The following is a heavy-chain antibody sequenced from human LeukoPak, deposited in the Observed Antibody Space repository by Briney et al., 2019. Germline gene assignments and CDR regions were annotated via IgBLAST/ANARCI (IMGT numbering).Heavy chain of an antibody. D-gene: IGHD4-23*01. J-gene: IGHJ4*02. Sequence: GGSLRLSCAASGFTFSSYWMNWVRQAPGKGLVWVSRIASDGSSTTYADSVKGRFSISRDNAKNTLYLQMNSLRVEDTAVYYCARGRPHGNDYRGQGTLVTVSS. V-gene: IGHV3-74*01. CDR2: IASDGSST. CDR3: ARGRPHGNDY. CDR1: GFTFSSYW.